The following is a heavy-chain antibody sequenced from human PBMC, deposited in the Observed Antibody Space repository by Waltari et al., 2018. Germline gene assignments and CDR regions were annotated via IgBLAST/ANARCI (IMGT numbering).Heavy chain of an antibody. Sequence: QVQLQQWGAGLLKPSETLSLTCAVYGGSFSGYYWSWIRQPPGKGLEWIGEINHSGSTHHNPSPKGPSTRTVGQAKNQFPLKPDSVDAAGTAGYYRGRALGATACLRDQRVHPRGQGNLVTVSS. CDR3: GRALGATACLRDQRVHP. CDR2: INHSGST. V-gene: IGHV4-34*01. J-gene: IGHJ5*02. CDR1: GGSFSGYY. D-gene: IGHD6-13*01.